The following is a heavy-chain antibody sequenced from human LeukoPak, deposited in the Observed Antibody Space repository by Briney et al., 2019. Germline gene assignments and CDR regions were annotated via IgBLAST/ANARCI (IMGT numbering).Heavy chain of an antibody. V-gene: IGHV1-69*04. CDR1: GYRFTSYG. CDR2: IIPILGIA. CDR3: ARERGGEYYYDSSGLIYYFDY. J-gene: IGHJ4*02. Sequence: SVRVSCKASGYRFTSYGIIWVRQAPGQGLEWMGRIIPILGIANYAQKFQGRVTITADKSTSTAYMELSSLRSEDTAVYYCARERGGEYYYDSSGLIYYFDYWGQGTLVTVSS. D-gene: IGHD3-22*01.